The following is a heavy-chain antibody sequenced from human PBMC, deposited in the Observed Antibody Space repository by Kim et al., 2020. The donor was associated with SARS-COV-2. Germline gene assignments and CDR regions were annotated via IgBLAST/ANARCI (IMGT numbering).Heavy chain of an antibody. V-gene: IGHV4-34*01. Sequence: SETLSLTCAVYGGSFSGYYWSWIRQPPGKGLEWIGEINHSGSTNYNPSLKSRVTISVDTSKNQFSLKLSSVTAADTAVYYCARQYGSGSYYNVRSVVYYYYGMDVWGQGTTVTVSS. CDR3: ARQYGSGSYYNVRSVVYYYYGMDV. D-gene: IGHD3-10*01. CDR1: GGSFSGYY. J-gene: IGHJ6*02. CDR2: INHSGST.